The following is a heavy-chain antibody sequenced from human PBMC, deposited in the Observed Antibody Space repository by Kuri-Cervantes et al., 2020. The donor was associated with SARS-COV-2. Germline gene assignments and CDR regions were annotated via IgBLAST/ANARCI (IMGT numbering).Heavy chain of an antibody. CDR2: INHSGST. V-gene: IGHV4-34*01. J-gene: IGHJ4*02. Sequence: SETLSLTCAVYGGSFSGYYWSWTRQPPGKGLEWIGEINHSGSTNYNPSLKSRVTISVDTSKNQFSLKLSSVTAADTAVYYCARGQNSELLWFGESISYYFDYWGQGTLVTVSS. CDR3: ARGQNSELLWFGESISYYFDY. CDR1: GGSFSGYY. D-gene: IGHD3-10*01.